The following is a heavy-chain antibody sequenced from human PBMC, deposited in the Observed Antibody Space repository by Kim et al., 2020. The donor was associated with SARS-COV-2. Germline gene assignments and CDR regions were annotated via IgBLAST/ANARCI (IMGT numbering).Heavy chain of an antibody. CDR3: AKDLGSRNHGTPPDFDY. D-gene: IGHD3-16*01. CDR2: ISYDGSNK. Sequence: GGSLRLSCAASGFTFSSYGMHWVRQAPGKGLEWVAVISYDGSNKYYADSVKGRFTISRDNSKNTLYLQMNSLRAEDTAVYYCAKDLGSRNHGTPPDFDYWGQGTLVTVSS. CDR1: GFTFSSYG. J-gene: IGHJ4*02. V-gene: IGHV3-30*18.